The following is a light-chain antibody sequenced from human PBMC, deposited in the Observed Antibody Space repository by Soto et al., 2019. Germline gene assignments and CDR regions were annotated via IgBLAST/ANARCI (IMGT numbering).Light chain of an antibody. CDR3: AAWDDSLNGSVV. CDR1: SSNIGSNT. V-gene: IGLV1-44*01. CDR2: SDN. Sequence: QSVLTQPPSASGTPGQRVTISCSGSSSNIGSNTVNWYQRLPGTAPQLLIYSDNQRPSGVPDRFSGSKSGTSASLAITGLQSEDEADYYCAAWDDSLNGSVVFGGGTKLTVL. J-gene: IGLJ2*01.